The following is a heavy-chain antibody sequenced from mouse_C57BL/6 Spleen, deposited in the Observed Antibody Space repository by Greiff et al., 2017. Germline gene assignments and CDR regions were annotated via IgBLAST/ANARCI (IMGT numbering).Heavy chain of an antibody. D-gene: IGHD2-3*01. CDR3: ARKDGYSCAY. V-gene: IGHV1-69*01. CDR2: IDPSDSYT. J-gene: IGHJ3*01. CDR1: GYTFTSYW. Sequence: QVQLQQPGAELVMPGASVKLSCKASGYTFTSYWMHWVKQRPGQGLEWIGEIDPSDSYTNYNQKFKGKSTLTVDKSSSTAYMQLSSLTSEDSAVYYCARKDGYSCAYWGQGTLVTVSA.